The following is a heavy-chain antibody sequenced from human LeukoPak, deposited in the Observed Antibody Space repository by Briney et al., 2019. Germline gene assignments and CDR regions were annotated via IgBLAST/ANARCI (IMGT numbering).Heavy chain of an antibody. CDR1: GFTVSDSY. V-gene: IGHV3-66*01. D-gene: IGHD2-21*02. Sequence: GGSLRLSCAASGFTVSDSYMNWVRQAPGMGLEWVGVVFNGGSTHYADSVRDRFTISRDYSKNTLYLQMNSLRAEDTAVYYCTRDVRCGGDCYSIYWGQGTLVTVSS. CDR3: TRDVRCGGDCYSIY. CDR2: VFNGGST. J-gene: IGHJ4*02.